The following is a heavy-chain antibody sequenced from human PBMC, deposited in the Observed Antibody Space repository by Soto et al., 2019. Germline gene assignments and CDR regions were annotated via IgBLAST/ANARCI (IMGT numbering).Heavy chain of an antibody. Sequence: PGGSLRLSCEASGFTFSNYAMSWVRQAPGKGLEWVSVISSGGGVTYYADSVRGRFAVSRDNSKNTLYLQLNSLRAEDTAVYYCARDPHSGYDRYFDYWGQGTLVTVSS. CDR1: GFTFSNYA. CDR3: ARDPHSGYDRYFDY. CDR2: ISSGGGVT. D-gene: IGHD5-12*01. J-gene: IGHJ4*02. V-gene: IGHV3-23*01.